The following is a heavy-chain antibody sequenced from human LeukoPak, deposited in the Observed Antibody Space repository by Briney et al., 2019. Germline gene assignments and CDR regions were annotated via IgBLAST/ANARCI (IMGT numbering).Heavy chain of an antibody. V-gene: IGHV4-59*05. CDR3: ARAAYYYDSSGPDY. CDR1: GGSIGSHF. D-gene: IGHD3-22*01. J-gene: IGHJ4*02. Sequence: SETLSLTCTVSGGSIGSHFWSWIRQPPGKGLEWIGSIYYSGSTYYNPSLKSRVTISVDTSKNQFSLKLSSVTAADTAVYYCARAAYYYDSSGPDYWGQGTLVTVSS. CDR2: IYYSGST.